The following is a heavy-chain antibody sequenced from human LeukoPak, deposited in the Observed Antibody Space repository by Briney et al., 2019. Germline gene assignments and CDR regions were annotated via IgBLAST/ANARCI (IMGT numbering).Heavy chain of an antibody. CDR1: GYTFKSYG. J-gene: IGHJ6*03. CDR3: ARGPYSSSSGNYYYYYMDV. D-gene: IGHD6-6*01. CDR2: MNPNSGNT. V-gene: IGHV1-8*01. Sequence: ASVTVSCKASGYTFKSYGIIWVRQATGQGLEWTGWMNPNSGNTGYAQKFPGRVTMTRNTSISTAYMELSSLRSEDTAVYYCARGPYSSSSGNYYYYYMDVWGKGTTVTVSS.